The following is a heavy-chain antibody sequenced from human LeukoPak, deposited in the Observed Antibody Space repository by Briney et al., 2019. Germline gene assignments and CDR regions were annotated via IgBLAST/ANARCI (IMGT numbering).Heavy chain of an antibody. CDR2: IGGGASTT. CDR3: VKHSGSVADHPDY. V-gene: IGHV3-23*01. Sequence: TGGSPRLSCAASGFTFSSYAMSWVRQAPGKGLEWVSVIGGGASTTYYADSVMGRFTISRDNSRNTLYVQMNSLKAEDTAVYYCVKHSGSVADHPDYWGQGTLVTVSS. CDR1: GFTFSSYA. J-gene: IGHJ4*02. D-gene: IGHD2-21*01.